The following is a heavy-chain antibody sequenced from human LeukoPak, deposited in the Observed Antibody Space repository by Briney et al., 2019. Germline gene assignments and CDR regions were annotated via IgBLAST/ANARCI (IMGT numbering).Heavy chain of an antibody. D-gene: IGHD1-14*01. CDR3: ARRHKVATEAFDI. V-gene: IGHV4-31*03. Sequence: SETLSRTCTVPGGSIRSVGYYWRWIRQHPGNGLEWSGYIYYSGSPNYNLSLKSRVTISLDTSKNKFSLKLSAVTAEDSALCYGARRHKVATEAFDIWGQGKMVTDSS. CDR2: IYYSGSP. J-gene: IGHJ3*02. CDR1: GGSIRSVGYY.